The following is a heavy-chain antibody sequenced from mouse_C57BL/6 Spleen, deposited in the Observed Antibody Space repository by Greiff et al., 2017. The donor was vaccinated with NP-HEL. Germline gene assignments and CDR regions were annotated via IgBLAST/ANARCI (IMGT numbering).Heavy chain of an antibody. CDR1: GYTFTSYW. D-gene: IGHD2-10*02. CDR2: IDPSDSET. V-gene: IGHV1-52*01. Sequence: QVQLKQPGAELVRPGSSVKLSCKASGYTFTSYWMHWVKQRPIQGLEWIGNIDPSDSETHYNQKFKDKATLTVDESSSTAYMQLSSLTSEDSAVYYCAREGYGKEGLYFDYWGQGTTLTVSS. CDR3: AREGYGKEGLYFDY. J-gene: IGHJ2*01.